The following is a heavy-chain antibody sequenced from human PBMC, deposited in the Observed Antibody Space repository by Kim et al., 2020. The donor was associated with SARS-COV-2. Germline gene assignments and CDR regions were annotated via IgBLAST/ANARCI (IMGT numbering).Heavy chain of an antibody. D-gene: IGHD3-10*01. CDR3: ARVFTMVRGAPVGYFDY. CDR1: GFTFSSYS. Sequence: GGSLRLSCAASGFTFSSYSMNWVRQAPGKGLEWVSSISSSSSYIYYADSVKGRFTISRDNAKNSLYLQMNSLRAEDTAVYYCARVFTMVRGAPVGYFDYWGQGTLVTVSS. V-gene: IGHV3-21*01. CDR2: ISSSSSYI. J-gene: IGHJ4*02.